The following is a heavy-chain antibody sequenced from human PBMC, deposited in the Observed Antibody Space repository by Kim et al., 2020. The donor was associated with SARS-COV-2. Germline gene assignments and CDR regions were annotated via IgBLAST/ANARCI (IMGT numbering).Heavy chain of an antibody. Sequence: GGSLRLSCAHSGFTVTTYWMHWVRQAPGKGLELVSRIKSEGTGITYADSVKGRFTISRDNANNTLYLQMDNLRDDDTAVYYCASDTVLYGLDVWGQGTMVTVSS. CDR2: IKSEGTGI. CDR1: GFTVTTYW. J-gene: IGHJ6*02. V-gene: IGHV3-74*03. CDR3: ASDTVLYGLDV. D-gene: IGHD4-4*01.